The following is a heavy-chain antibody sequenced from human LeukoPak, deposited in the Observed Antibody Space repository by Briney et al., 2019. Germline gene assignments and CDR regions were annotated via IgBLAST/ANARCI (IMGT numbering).Heavy chain of an antibody. V-gene: IGHV1-69*13. CDR3: ASGVWGSYRHDAFDI. CDR1: GGTFSSYA. Sequence: GASVKVSCKASGGTFSSYAISWVRQAPGQGLEWMGGIIPIFGTANYAQKFQGRVTITADESTSTAYMELSSLRSEDTAVYYCASGVWGSYRHDAFDIWGQGTMVTVSS. CDR2: IIPIFGTA. D-gene: IGHD3-16*02. J-gene: IGHJ3*02.